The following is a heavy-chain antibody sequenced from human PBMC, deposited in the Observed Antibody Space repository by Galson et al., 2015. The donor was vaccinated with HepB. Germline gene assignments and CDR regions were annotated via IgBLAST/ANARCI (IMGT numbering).Heavy chain of an antibody. J-gene: IGHJ6*02. CDR3: TTDQSKKSGYYYYGMDV. V-gene: IGHV3-15*01. CDR1: GFTFSNAW. CDR2: IKSKTDGGTT. D-gene: IGHD6-25*01. Sequence: SLRLSCAASGFTFSNAWMSWVRQAPGKGLEWVGRIKSKTDGGTTDYAAPVKGRFTISRDDSKNTLYLQMNSLKTEDTAVYYCTTDQSKKSGYYYYGMDVWGQGTTVTVSS.